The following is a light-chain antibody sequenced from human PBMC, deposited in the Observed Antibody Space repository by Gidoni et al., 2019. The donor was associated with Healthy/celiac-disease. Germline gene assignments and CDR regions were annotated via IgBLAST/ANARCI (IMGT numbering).Light chain of an antibody. CDR3: SSYTSSSNWV. CDR2: DVS. V-gene: IGLV2-14*03. J-gene: IGLJ3*02. CDR1: SSDVGGYNY. Sequence: HSALTQPAAVAGSPGRSITISCTGTSSDVGGYNYVSWYQQHPGKAPNLMIYDVSNRPSAVSNRFSGSKSGNTASLTISGLQAEDEDDYYCSSYTSSSNWVFGGGTKLTVL.